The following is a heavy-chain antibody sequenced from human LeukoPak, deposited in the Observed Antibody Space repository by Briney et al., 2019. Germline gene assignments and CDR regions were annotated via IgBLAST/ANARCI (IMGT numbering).Heavy chain of an antibody. CDR3: VRTNPFYYFDH. CDR2: IYYSGST. J-gene: IGHJ4*02. CDR1: GGSISSGGYY. Sequence: SQTLSLTCTVSGGSISSGGYYWSWIRQHPGKGLEWIGYIYYSGSTYYDPSLKSRVTISVDTSKNQFSLKLSSVTAADTAVYYCVRTNPFYYFDHWGQGTLVTDSS. V-gene: IGHV4-31*03.